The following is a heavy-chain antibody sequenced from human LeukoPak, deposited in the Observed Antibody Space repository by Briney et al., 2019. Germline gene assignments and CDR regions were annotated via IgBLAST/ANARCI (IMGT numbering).Heavy chain of an antibody. J-gene: IGHJ4*02. CDR3: AKGLVLRYFDRPPDIFDY. CDR1: GFTFSSYA. V-gene: IGHV3-23*01. CDR2: ISGSGGST. D-gene: IGHD3-9*01. Sequence: QPGGSLRLSCAASGFTFSSYAMSWVRQAPGKGLEWVSAISGSGGSTYYADSVKGRFTISRDNSKNTLYLQMNSLRAEDTAVYYCAKGLVLRYFDRPPDIFDYWRERTLVTVSS.